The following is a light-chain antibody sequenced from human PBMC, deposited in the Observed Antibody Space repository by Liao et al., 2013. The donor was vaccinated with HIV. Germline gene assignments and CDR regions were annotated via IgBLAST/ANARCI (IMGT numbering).Light chain of an antibody. J-gene: IGLJ3*02. CDR3: QAWDSNSWV. Sequence: SYELTQPPSVSVSPGQTASITCSGDQLGNKNICWYQQKPGQSPVLVIYEDDKRPSGIPERFSGSNSGNTATLTISGTQTMDEADYYCQAWDSNSWVFGGGTELTVL. CDR1: QLGNKN. V-gene: IGLV3-1*01. CDR2: EDD.